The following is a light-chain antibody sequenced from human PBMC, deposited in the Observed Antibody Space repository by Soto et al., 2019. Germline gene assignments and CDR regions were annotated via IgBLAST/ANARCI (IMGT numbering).Light chain of an antibody. CDR1: SGDVGGYNY. Sequence: QSVLTQPASVSGSPGQSITISCTGTSGDVGGYNYVSWYQQHPGKAPKLMIYDVSNRPSGVSNRFSGSKSGNTASLTMSGLQAEDEADYYCSSYTSSSSLWVFGTGTKVTVL. CDR2: DVS. CDR3: SSYTSSSSLWV. J-gene: IGLJ1*01. V-gene: IGLV2-14*01.